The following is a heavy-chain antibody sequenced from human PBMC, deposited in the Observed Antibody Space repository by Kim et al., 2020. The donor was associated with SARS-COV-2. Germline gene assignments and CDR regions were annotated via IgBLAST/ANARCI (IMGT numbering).Heavy chain of an antibody. CDR1: GFTFSSYA. V-gene: IGHV3-23*01. CDR2: ISGSGGST. Sequence: GGSLRLSCAASGFTFSSYAMSWVRQAPGQGLEWVSAISGSGGSTYYADSVKDRFTISRDNSKNTLYLQMNSLRAEDTAVYYCAKGAVAGYYYYYYMDVWGKGTTVTVSS. D-gene: IGHD6-19*01. CDR3: AKGAVAGYYYYYYMDV. J-gene: IGHJ6*03.